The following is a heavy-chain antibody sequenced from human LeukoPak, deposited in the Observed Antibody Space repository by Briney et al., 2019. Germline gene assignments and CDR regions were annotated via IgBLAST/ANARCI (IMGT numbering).Heavy chain of an antibody. CDR3: AAPYTSSWFDL. J-gene: IGHJ5*02. CDR1: GFTFTSRSA. D-gene: IGHD6-13*01. Sequence: TSVKVSCKASGFTFTSRSAVQWVRQARGQRLEWIGWIVVDSDNTNHAENFQERVTITRDMSASTSYMELSSLRSEDTAVYFCAAPYTSSWFDLWGQGTLVTVSS. CDR2: IVVDSDNT. V-gene: IGHV1-58*01.